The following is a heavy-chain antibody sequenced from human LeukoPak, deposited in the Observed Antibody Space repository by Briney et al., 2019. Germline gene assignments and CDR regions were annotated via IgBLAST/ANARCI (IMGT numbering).Heavy chain of an antibody. CDR2: INPNSGGT. V-gene: IGHV1-2*02. J-gene: IGHJ6*03. D-gene: IGHD3-3*01. CDR1: GYTFTGYY. Sequence: ASVKVSCKASGYTFTGYYMHWVRQAPGQGLEWMGWINPNSGGTNYAQKFQGRVTMTRDTSISTAYMELSRLRSDDTAVYYCARDRPLYYDFWSGYSLNYYYYMDVWGKGTTVTVSS. CDR3: ARDRPLYYDFWSGYSLNYYYYMDV.